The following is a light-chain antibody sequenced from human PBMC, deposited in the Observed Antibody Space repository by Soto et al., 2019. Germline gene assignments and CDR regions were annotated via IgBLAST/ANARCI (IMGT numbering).Light chain of an antibody. V-gene: IGKV1-39*01. CDR3: QLSLSTPYI. J-gene: IGKJ2*01. CDR2: AAS. CDR1: QSIGTY. Sequence: DIQMTQSPSSLAASVGDRVTITCRASQSIGTYLNWYQQKIGKAPKLLIYAASSLQSRVPSTFRGSRSEPDFTLSISSLPPANFATYYCQLSLSTPYIIGQGTNLEIK.